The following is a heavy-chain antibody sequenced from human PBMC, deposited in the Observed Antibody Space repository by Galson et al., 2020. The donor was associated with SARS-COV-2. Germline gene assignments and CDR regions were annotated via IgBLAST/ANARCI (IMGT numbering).Heavy chain of an antibody. D-gene: IGHD3-3*01. CDR1: GYTFTSYY. J-gene: IGHJ4*02. V-gene: IGHV1-46*01. Sequence: ASVKVSCKASGYTFTSYYMHWVRQAPGQGLEWMGIINPSGGSTSYAQKFQGRVTMTRDTSTSTVYMELSSLRSEDTAVYYCARDPSNYDFWSGYYLESYLDYWGQGTLVTVSS. CDR3: ARDPSNYDFWSGYYLESYLDY. CDR2: INPSGGST.